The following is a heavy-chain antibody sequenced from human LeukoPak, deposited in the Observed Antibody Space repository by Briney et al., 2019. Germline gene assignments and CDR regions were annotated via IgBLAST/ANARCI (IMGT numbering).Heavy chain of an antibody. J-gene: IGHJ3*02. CDR2: IMPIFGTA. D-gene: IGHD5-24*01. Sequence: SVKVSCKASGCTFSNYSISWVRQAPGQGLEWMGGIMPIFGTANYAQKFQGRLTMTSDTSARTVYMELSSVRSDDTAVYYCARIRDGYNDAYDIWGQGTLVTVPS. V-gene: IGHV1-69*05. CDR3: ARIRDGYNDAYDI. CDR1: GCTFSNYS.